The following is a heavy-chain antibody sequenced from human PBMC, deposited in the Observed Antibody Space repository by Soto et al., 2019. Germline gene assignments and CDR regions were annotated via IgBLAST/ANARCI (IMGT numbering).Heavy chain of an antibody. CDR1: GYTFTSYA. D-gene: IGHD3-22*01. V-gene: IGHV1-3*01. CDR2: INAGNGNT. Sequence: ASVKVSCKASGYTFTSYAMHWVRQAPGQRLEWMGWINAGNGNTKYSQKFQGRVTITRDTSASTVYMELRSLRSEDTAVYYCARELNYYDNNGYYYDGNAFDIWGQGTKVTVSS. CDR3: ARELNYYDNNGYYYDGNAFDI. J-gene: IGHJ3*02.